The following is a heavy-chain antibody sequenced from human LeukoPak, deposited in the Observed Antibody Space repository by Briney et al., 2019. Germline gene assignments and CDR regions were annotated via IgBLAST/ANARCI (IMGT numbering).Heavy chain of an antibody. V-gene: IGHV3-30*04. CDR1: GFTFSSYV. D-gene: IGHD5-18*01. Sequence: GGSLRLSCAASGFTFSSYVMHWVRQAPGKGLEWVAIISYDGSNEYYADSVKGRFTISRDNSKNTLYLQMNSLRAEDTAVYYCASSLVAGYYYYSYYYMDVWGKGTTVTISS. CDR2: ISYDGSNE. J-gene: IGHJ6*03. CDR3: ASSLVAGYYYYSYYYMDV.